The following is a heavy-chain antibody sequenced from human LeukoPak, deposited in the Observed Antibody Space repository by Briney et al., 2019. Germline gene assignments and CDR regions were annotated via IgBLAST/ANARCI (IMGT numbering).Heavy chain of an antibody. CDR2: IYYSGST. CDR1: GDSISSRSYY. V-gene: IGHV4-39*01. Sequence: SETLSLTCTVSGDSISSRSYYWGWKRQPPGKGLEWIGTIYYSGSTYYNPSLKSRVTISVDTSKNQFSLKLSSVTAADTAVYYCARRHFGSALRDYWGQGTLVTVSS. D-gene: IGHD3-10*01. J-gene: IGHJ4*02. CDR3: ARRHFGSALRDY.